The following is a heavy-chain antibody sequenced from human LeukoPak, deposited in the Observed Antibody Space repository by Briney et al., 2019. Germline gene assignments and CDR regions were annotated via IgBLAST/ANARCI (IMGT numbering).Heavy chain of an antibody. J-gene: IGHJ4*02. V-gene: IGHV3-7*01. Sequence: GGSLRLSCAASGFNLTDYWMSWVRQAPGKGLEWVANINQGGSDKHYVDSRFTISRDNANNSLYLQMNSLRAEDTAVYYCVRESRSGSYSGYWGQGTLVTVSS. CDR3: VRESRSGSYSGY. CDR2: INQGGSDK. CDR1: GFNLTDYW. D-gene: IGHD1-26*01.